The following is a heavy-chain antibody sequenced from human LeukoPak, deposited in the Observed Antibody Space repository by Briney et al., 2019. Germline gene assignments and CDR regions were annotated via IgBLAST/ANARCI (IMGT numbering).Heavy chain of an antibody. CDR1: GFTFSSYG. V-gene: IGHV3-23*01. D-gene: IGHD3-9*01. Sequence: PGGSLRLSCAASGFTFSSYGMSWVRQAPGKGLEWVSAISGRGGSTYYADSVKGRFTISRDNSKNTLYLQMNSLRAEDTAVYYCAKGIDILTGSIFLDYWGQGTLVTVSS. CDR3: AKGIDILTGSIFLDY. J-gene: IGHJ4*02. CDR2: ISGRGGST.